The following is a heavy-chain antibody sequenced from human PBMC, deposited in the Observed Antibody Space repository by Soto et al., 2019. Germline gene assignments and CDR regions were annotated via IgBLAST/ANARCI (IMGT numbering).Heavy chain of an antibody. J-gene: IGHJ4*02. CDR3: AHRDSPLSHSIDY. Sequence: SGPTLVNPTQTLTLTCSFSGFSLSSDGAAVSWVRQPPGKALEWLALIYWDDDKRYSPSLKSRLTITKDTPNNQVVLTMTNMDPADNATYLCAHRDSPLSHSIDYWGQGSLVTVSS. CDR1: GFSLSSDGAA. CDR2: IYWDDDK. D-gene: IGHD3-22*01. V-gene: IGHV2-5*02.